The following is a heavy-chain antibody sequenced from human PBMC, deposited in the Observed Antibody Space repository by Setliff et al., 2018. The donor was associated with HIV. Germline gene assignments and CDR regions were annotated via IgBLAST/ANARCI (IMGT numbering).Heavy chain of an antibody. J-gene: IGHJ6*02. CDR2: IYTTERI. D-gene: IGHD3-10*01. CDR1: GGSISGHY. Sequence: SETLSLTCSFSGGSISGHYWSWIRQTPGKGLEWIATIYTTERISYNPSLRSRVTISVETSQNLFSLRLRSVTAADTGVYYCARPGSSPYYYAMDVWGLGTTVTVS. CDR3: ARPGSSPYYYAMDV. V-gene: IGHV4-59*11.